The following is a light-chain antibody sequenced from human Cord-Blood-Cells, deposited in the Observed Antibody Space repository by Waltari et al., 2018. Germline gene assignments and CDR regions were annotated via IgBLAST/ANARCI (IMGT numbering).Light chain of an antibody. V-gene: IGLV2-23*01. CDR2: EGS. CDR3: CSYAGSSTLV. Sequence: QSALTQPASVSGSPGQSITIPCTGTSSDGGSYNLVSWYQQHPGKAPKLIIYEGSKRPSGVSNRFSGSKSGNTASLTISGLQAEDEADYYCCSYAGSSTLVFGGGTKLTVL. CDR1: SSDGGSYNL. J-gene: IGLJ3*02.